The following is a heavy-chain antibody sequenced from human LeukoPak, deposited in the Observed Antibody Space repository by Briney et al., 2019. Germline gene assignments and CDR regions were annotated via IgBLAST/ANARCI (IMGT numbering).Heavy chain of an antibody. V-gene: IGHV3-7*01. CDR1: GFTFSSYW. Sequence: GGSLRLSCAASGFTFSSYWMNWVRQAPEKGLEWVANIKQYGSEKYYVDSVKGRFTISRDNAKNSLYLQMNSLRAEDTAVYYCARDLGYDFWSGYYTGWFDPWGQGTLVTVSS. D-gene: IGHD3-3*01. CDR2: IKQYGSEK. CDR3: ARDLGYDFWSGYYTGWFDP. J-gene: IGHJ5*02.